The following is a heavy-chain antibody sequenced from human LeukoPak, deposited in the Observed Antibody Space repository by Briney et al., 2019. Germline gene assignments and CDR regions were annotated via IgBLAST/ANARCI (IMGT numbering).Heavy chain of an antibody. J-gene: IGHJ6*03. CDR1: GGSISSYY. V-gene: IGHV4-59*01. CDR2: IYYGGST. CDR3: ARAIYYYMDV. Sequence: EPSETLSLTCTVSGGSISSYYWSWIRQPPGKGLEWIGYIYYGGSTNYNPSLKSRVTISVDTSKNQFSLKLSSVTAADTAVYYCARAIYYYMDVWGKGTTVTISS.